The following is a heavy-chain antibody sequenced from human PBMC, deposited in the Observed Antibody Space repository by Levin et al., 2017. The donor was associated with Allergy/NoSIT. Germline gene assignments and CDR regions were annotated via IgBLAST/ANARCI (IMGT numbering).Heavy chain of an antibody. CDR1: GFTFSGSA. Sequence: GGSLRLSCAASGFTFSGSAMHWVRQASGKGLEWVGRIRSKANSYATAYAASVKGRFTISRDDSKNTAYLQMNSLKTEDTAVYYCTRPNGWDRNAFDIWGQGTMVTVSS. V-gene: IGHV3-73*01. D-gene: IGHD1-26*01. CDR2: IRSKANSYAT. CDR3: TRPNGWDRNAFDI. J-gene: IGHJ3*02.